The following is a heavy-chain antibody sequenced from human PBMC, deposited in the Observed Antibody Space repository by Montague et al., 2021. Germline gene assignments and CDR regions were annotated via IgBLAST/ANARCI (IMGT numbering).Heavy chain of an antibody. D-gene: IGHD5-18*01. CDR2: IYWDDDK. CDR1: GLSLTGSPAG. Sequence: PALVKPTQTLTLTCTFSGLSLTGSPAGVGWVRQPPGKALEWLGIIYWDDDKRYSPSLKSRVTITKDTSKNQVVLIMTNMDPVDTATYYCAHAAVDTTMITYYYYMDVWGKGTTVTVSS. CDR3: AHAAVDTTMITYYYYMDV. V-gene: IGHV2-5*02. J-gene: IGHJ6*03.